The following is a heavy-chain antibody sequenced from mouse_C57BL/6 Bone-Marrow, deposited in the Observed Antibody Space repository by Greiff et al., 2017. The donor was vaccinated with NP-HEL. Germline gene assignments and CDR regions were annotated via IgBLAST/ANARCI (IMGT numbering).Heavy chain of an antibody. Sequence: EVMLVESGGGLVQPKGSLKLSCAASGFSFNTYAMNWVRQAPGKGLEWVARIRSKSNNYATYYADSVKDRFTISRDDSESMLYLQMNNLKTEDTAMYYCVRLYDYSFGEWGQGTLVTVSA. D-gene: IGHD2-4*01. J-gene: IGHJ3*02. CDR1: GFSFNTYA. CDR3: VRLYDYSFGE. CDR2: IRSKSNNYAT. V-gene: IGHV10-1*01.